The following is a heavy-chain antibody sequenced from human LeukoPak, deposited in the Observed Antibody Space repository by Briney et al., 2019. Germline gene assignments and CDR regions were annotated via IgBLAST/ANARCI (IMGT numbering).Heavy chain of an antibody. D-gene: IGHD2-2*01. CDR3: SREPYCTSTSCYSRSTAFDI. Sequence: SETLSLTCTVSGGSISGYYWSWIRQPAGEGLEWIGRIYTSGSTNYNPSLKSRVSMSIDTSKNHFSLKLTSVTAADTAVYYCSREPYCTSTSCYSRSTAFDIWGQGTMVTVSS. CDR1: GGSISGYY. V-gene: IGHV4-4*07. CDR2: IYTSGST. J-gene: IGHJ3*02.